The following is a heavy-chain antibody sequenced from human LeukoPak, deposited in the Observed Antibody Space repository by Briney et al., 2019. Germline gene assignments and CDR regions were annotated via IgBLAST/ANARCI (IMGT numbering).Heavy chain of an antibody. CDR2: INSDGSST. D-gene: IGHD6-13*01. CDR1: GFTFSSYW. J-gene: IGHJ4*02. CDR3: AKDNAAAGRGAFDY. V-gene: IGHV3-74*01. Sequence: PGGSLRLSCAASGFTFSSYWMHWVRQAPGKGLVWVSRINSDGSSTSYADSVKGRFTISRDNAETSLYLQMNSLRPEDTALYYCAKDNAAAGRGAFDYWGQGTLVTVSS.